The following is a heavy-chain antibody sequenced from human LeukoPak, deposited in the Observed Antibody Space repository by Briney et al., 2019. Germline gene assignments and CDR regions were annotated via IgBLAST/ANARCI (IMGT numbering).Heavy chain of an antibody. CDR3: ARSNYVWGSYRPRQSDAFDI. D-gene: IGHD3-16*02. CDR1: GGSFSGYY. CDR2: INHSGST. V-gene: IGHV4-34*01. Sequence: ASETLSLTCAVHGGSFSGYYWSWIRQPPGKGLEWIGEINHSGSTNYNPSLKSRVTMSVDTSKNQFSLKLSSVTAADTAVYYCARSNYVWGSYRPRQSDAFDIWGQGTMVTVSS. J-gene: IGHJ3*02.